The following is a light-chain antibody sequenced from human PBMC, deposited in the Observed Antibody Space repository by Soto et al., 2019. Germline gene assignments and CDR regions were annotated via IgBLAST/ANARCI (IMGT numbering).Light chain of an antibody. CDR2: EVS. CDR3: SSYTTSSNYV. V-gene: IGLV2-14*01. Sequence: QSVLAQPASVSGAPGQSSTISCTGTSSDVGSYNFVSWYQQLPGKAPKLMIYEVSNRPSGVSNRFSGSKSGNTASLTISGLQAEDEADYYCSSYTTSSNYVFGSGTKATVL. J-gene: IGLJ1*01. CDR1: SSDVGSYNF.